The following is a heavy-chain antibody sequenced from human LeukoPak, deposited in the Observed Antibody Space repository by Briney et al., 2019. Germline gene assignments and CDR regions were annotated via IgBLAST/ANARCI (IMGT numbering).Heavy chain of an antibody. Sequence: ASVKVSCKASGYTFTSYDINWVRQATGQGLEWMGWMNPNSGNTGYAQKFQGRVTMTRNTSISTAYMGLSSLRSEDTAVYYCARYRVGATSYAFDIWGQGTMVTVSS. CDR3: ARYRVGATSYAFDI. J-gene: IGHJ3*02. V-gene: IGHV1-8*02. CDR2: MNPNSGNT. CDR1: GYTFTSYD. D-gene: IGHD1-26*01.